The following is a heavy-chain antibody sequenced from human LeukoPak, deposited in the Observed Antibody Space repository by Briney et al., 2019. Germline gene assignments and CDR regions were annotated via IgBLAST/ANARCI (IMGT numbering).Heavy chain of an antibody. CDR1: GGSISSYY. J-gene: IGHJ4*02. CDR3: ARASGNCGGDCYFDY. D-gene: IGHD2-21*02. V-gene: IGHV4-59*01. Sequence: SETLSLTCAVSGGSISSYYWSWIRQPPGKGLEWIGYIYYSGSTNYNPSLKSRVTISVDTSKNQFSLKLSSVTAADTAVYYCARASGNCGGDCYFDYWGQGTLVTVSS. CDR2: IYYSGST.